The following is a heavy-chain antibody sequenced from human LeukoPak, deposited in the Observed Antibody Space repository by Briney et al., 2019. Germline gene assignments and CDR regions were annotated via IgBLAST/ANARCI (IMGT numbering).Heavy chain of an antibody. Sequence: PSETLSLTCTVSGGSISSGDCYWSWIRQPPGMGLEWIAYMYYSGSTNYNPSLKTRVTMSADTSKNQLSLKLSSVTAADTAVYYCARPYYYDSRIDPWGQGILVTVSS. CDR2: MYYSGST. CDR3: ARPYYYDSRIDP. J-gene: IGHJ5*02. V-gene: IGHV4-30-4*01. D-gene: IGHD3-22*01. CDR1: GGSISSGDCY.